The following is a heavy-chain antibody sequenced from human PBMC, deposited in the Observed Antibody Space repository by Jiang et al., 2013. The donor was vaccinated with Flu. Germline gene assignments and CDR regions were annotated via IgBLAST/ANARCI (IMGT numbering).Heavy chain of an antibody. D-gene: IGHD7-27*01. Sequence: SLTCTVSGGSISSYYWTWIRQPPGKGLEWIGYIYYTGSSDHNPSLKSRVTLSVDTSKNQFSLKLSSVTAADTAVYYCASKSNWGGDAFDIWGQGTMVTVSS. J-gene: IGHJ3*02. V-gene: IGHV4-59*01. CDR1: GGSISSYY. CDR3: ASKSNWGGDAFDI. CDR2: IYYTGSS.